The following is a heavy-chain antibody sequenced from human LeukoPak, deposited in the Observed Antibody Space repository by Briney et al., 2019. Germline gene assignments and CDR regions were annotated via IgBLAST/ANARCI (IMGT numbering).Heavy chain of an antibody. Sequence: SVKVSCKASGGTFSSYAISWVRQAPGQGLEWMGRIIPILGIANYAQKFQGRVTITADKSTSTAYMELSSLRSEDTAVYYCARVGLTTVTNYYYYDMDVWGQGTTVTVSS. V-gene: IGHV1-69*04. D-gene: IGHD4-4*01. J-gene: IGHJ6*02. CDR2: IIPILGIA. CDR1: GGTFSSYA. CDR3: ARVGLTTVTNYYYYDMDV.